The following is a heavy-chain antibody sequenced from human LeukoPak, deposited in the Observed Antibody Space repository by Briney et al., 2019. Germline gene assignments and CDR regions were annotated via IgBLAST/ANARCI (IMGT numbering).Heavy chain of an antibody. J-gene: IGHJ5*02. V-gene: IGHV4-4*02. CDR2: IYHSGST. CDR1: GGSISSYY. D-gene: IGHD6-6*01. CDR3: ARAGQLQNWFDP. Sequence: SETLSLTCTVSGGSISSYYWSWVRQPPGKGLEWIGEIYHSGSTNYNPSLKSRVTISVDKSKNQFSLKLSSVTAADTAVYYCARAGQLQNWFDPWGQGTLVTVSS.